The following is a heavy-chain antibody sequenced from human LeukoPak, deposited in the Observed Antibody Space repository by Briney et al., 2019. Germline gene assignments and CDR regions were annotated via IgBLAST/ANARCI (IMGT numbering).Heavy chain of an antibody. CDR1: GGSISSGSYY. J-gene: IGHJ6*02. D-gene: IGHD3-22*01. CDR3: ARDSSGASYYYGLDV. Sequence: SQTLSLTCTVSGGSISSGSYYWSWIRRPAGKGLEWIGRIYTSGSTNYNPSLESRVTISVDTSNNQFSLKLSSVAAADTAVYYCARDSSGASYYYGLDVWGQGTTVTVSS. CDR2: IYTSGST. V-gene: IGHV4-61*02.